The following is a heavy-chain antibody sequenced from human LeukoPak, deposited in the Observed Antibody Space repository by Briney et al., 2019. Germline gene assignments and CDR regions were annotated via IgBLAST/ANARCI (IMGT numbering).Heavy chain of an antibody. CDR1: GYTFTSYD. CDR3: ARVWGGGDGYVGGYDY. Sequence: ASVKVSCKASGYTFTSYDINWVRQATGQGLEWMGWMNPNSGNTGYAQKFQGRVTMTRNTSISTAYMELSSLRSEDTAVYYCARVWGGGDGYVGGYDYWGQGTLVTVSS. V-gene: IGHV1-8*01. CDR2: MNPNSGNT. J-gene: IGHJ4*02. D-gene: IGHD3-16*01.